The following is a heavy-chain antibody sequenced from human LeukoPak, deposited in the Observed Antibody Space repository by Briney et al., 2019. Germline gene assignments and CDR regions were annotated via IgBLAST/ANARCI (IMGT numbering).Heavy chain of an antibody. J-gene: IGHJ6*02. D-gene: IGHD2-2*02. CDR3: ARRAPPYCSSTSCYMDYYYDYGMDV. Sequence: KPSETLSLTCTVSGGSISSYYWSWIRQPPGKGLEWIGYIYYSGSTNYNPSPKSRVTISVDTSKNQFSLKLSSVTAADTAVYYCARRAPPYCSSTSCYMDYYYDYGMDVWGQGTTVTVSS. CDR1: GGSISSYY. V-gene: IGHV4-59*08. CDR2: IYYSGST.